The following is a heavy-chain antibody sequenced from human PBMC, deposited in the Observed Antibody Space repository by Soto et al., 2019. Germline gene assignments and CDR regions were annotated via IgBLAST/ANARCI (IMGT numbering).Heavy chain of an antibody. J-gene: IGHJ6*02. V-gene: IGHV1-69*01. CDR1: GGTFSSYA. Sequence: QVQLVQSGAEVKKPGSSVKVSCKASGGTFSSYAISWVRQAPGQGHEWMGGIIPIFGTANYAQKFQGRVTITADESTSTAYMELSSLRSEDTAVYYCARGLYSSSWYYYYYGMDVWGQGTTVTVSS. D-gene: IGHD6-13*01. CDR2: IIPIFGTA. CDR3: ARGLYSSSWYYYYYGMDV.